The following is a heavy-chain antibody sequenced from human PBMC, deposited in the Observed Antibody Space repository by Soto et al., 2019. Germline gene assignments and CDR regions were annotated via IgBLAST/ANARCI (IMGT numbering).Heavy chain of an antibody. CDR3: AKDPSYGDYGNYFDY. Sequence: QVQLVESGGGVVQPERSLRLSCAASGFTFSSYGMHWVRQAPGKGLEWVAVISYDGSNKYYADSVKGRFTISRDNSKNTLYLQMNSLRAEDTAVYYCAKDPSYGDYGNYFDYWGQGTLVTVSS. V-gene: IGHV3-30*18. D-gene: IGHD4-17*01. CDR1: GFTFSSYG. J-gene: IGHJ4*02. CDR2: ISYDGSNK.